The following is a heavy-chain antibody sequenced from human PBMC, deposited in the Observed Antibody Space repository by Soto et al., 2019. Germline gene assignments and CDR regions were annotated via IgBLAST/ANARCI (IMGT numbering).Heavy chain of an antibody. CDR2: IYYSGST. V-gene: IGHV4-59*08. CDR3: ARHQDS. CDR1: GGSISGYY. J-gene: IGHJ5*01. Sequence: SETLSLTCTVSGGSISGYYWSWIRQPPGKGLEWIGYIYYSGSTNYNPSLKSRVTISVDTSKNQFSLKLSSVTAADTAVYYCARHQDSWGQGTLVTVS.